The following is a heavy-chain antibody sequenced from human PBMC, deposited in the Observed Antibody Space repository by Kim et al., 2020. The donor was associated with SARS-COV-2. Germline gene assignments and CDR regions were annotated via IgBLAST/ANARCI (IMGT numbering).Heavy chain of an antibody. CDR3: ARGVEMATISFDY. D-gene: IGHD5-12*01. Sequence: YAPKFQGRVTITADKSTSTAYMELSSLRSEDTAVYYCARGVEMATISFDYWGQGTLVTVSS. V-gene: IGHV1-69*04. J-gene: IGHJ4*02.